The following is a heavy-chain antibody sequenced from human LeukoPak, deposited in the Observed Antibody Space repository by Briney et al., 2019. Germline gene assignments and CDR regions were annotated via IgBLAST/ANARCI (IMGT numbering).Heavy chain of an antibody. V-gene: IGHV1-69*04. D-gene: IGHD3-22*01. Sequence: GASVKVSCKASGYSFSSHDINWVRQAPGQGLEWMGRIIPIFHRTNYAQKFQGRLTITTDKSTRTAYMELSSLRSEDTAEYYCARDIPGSSGYFNDAFDIWGQGTMVTVSS. J-gene: IGHJ3*02. CDR1: GYSFSSHD. CDR3: ARDIPGSSGYFNDAFDI. CDR2: IIPIFHRT.